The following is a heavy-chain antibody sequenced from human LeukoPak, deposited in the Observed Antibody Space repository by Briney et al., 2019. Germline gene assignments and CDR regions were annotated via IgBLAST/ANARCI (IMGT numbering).Heavy chain of an antibody. V-gene: IGHV1-69*13. CDR2: IIPIFGTA. D-gene: IGHD5-18*01. CDR1: GGTFSSYA. J-gene: IGHJ3*02. Sequence: SVKVSCKASGGTFSSYAISWVRQAPGQGLEWMGGIIPIFGTANYAQKFQGRVTITADESTSTAYMELSSLRSEDTAVYYCARDHGQQDAFDIWGQGTMVTVSS. CDR3: ARDHGQQDAFDI.